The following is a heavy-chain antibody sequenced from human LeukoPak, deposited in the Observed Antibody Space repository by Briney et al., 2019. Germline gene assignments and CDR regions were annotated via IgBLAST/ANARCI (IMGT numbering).Heavy chain of an antibody. CDR2: ISWNSGST. Sequence: GGSLRLSCVASGFTFDDYAMHWVRQVPGKGLEWVSGISWNSGSTGYADSVKGRFTISRDNAKNSLYLQMNSLRAEDTALYCCAKDMTTVTTSGSDYWGQGTLVTVSS. V-gene: IGHV3-9*01. D-gene: IGHD4-17*01. CDR3: AKDMTTVTTSGSDY. CDR1: GFTFDDYA. J-gene: IGHJ4*02.